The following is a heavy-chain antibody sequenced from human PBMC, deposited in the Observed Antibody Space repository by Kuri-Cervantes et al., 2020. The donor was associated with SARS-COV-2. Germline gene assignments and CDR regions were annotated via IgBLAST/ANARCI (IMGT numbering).Heavy chain of an antibody. D-gene: IGHD5-12*01. V-gene: IGHV4-34*01. J-gene: IGHJ4*02. CDR3: ARGGGGYILRAKYFDY. Sequence: GSLRLSCAVYGGSFSGYHWSWIRQPPGKGLEWIGEINHSGSTNYNPSLKSRVTISVDTSKNQFSLKLSSVTAADTAVYYCARGGGGYILRAKYFDYWGQGTLVTVSS. CDR2: INHSGST. CDR1: GGSFSGYH.